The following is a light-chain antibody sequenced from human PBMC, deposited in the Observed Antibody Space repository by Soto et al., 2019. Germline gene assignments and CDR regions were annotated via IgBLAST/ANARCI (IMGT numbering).Light chain of an antibody. CDR3: MQGTHWPPT. CDR1: QSLVYRDGNTH. J-gene: IGKJ1*01. CDR2: MVS. Sequence: DVVLTQSPPSLPVTLGQPASISCRSSQSLVYRDGNTHLNWFQQRPGQSPRRLISMVSTRDSGVPDRFSGSGSGTDFTLKISGVEAEDVGVYYCMQGTHWPPTFGQGTKVEIK. V-gene: IGKV2-30*01.